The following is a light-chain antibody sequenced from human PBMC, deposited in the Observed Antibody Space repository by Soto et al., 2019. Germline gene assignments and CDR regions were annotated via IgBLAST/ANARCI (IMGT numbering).Light chain of an antibody. V-gene: IGKV3-20*01. J-gene: IGKJ3*01. CDR3: HHYDNSPPFP. CDR1: QTINNRY. Sequence: EIVLTQSPGTLSLSPGERAILSCRASQTINNRYLAWYQQMPGRAPRLVIHGASSRAAGIPDRFSGSGSGTDFTLTIIRLDPEDSAVYYCHHYDNSPPFPFGPGTTVDF. CDR2: GAS.